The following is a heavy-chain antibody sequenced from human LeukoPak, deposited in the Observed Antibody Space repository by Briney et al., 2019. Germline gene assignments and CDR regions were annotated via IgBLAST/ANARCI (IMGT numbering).Heavy chain of an antibody. CDR2: IYSGGST. D-gene: IGHD6-13*01. J-gene: IGHJ3*02. Sequence: GGSLRLSCAASGFTVSSNYMSWVRQAPGKGLEWVSVIYSGGSTYYADSVKGRITISRDNSKNTLYLQMNSLRAEDTAVYYCAKDRQQLVQAAFDIWGQGTMVTVSS. V-gene: IGHV3-53*05. CDR1: GFTVSSNY. CDR3: AKDRQQLVQAAFDI.